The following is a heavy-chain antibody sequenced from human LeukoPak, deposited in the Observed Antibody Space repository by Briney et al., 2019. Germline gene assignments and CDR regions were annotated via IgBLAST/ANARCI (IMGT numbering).Heavy chain of an antibody. CDR2: INPSGGST. V-gene: IGHV1-46*01. Sequence: ASVKVSCKASGYTFTSYYMHWVRQAPGQGLEWMGIINPSGGSTSYAQKFQGRVTMTRDMSTSTVYMELSSLRSEDTAVYYCAXXXXXXXXXXSSGVGENDYYYYYMDVWGKGTTVTVSS. CDR3: AXXXXXXXXXXSSGVGENDYYYYYMDV. D-gene: IGHD6-6*01. J-gene: IGHJ6*03. CDR1: GYTFTSYY.